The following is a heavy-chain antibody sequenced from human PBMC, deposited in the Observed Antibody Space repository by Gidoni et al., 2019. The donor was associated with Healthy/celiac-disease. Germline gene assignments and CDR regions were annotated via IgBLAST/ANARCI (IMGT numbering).Heavy chain of an antibody. D-gene: IGHD3-22*01. Sequence: EVQLLESGGGLVQPGGSLRLSCSASGFTFSRYAMRWVRQAPGKGLEWVSAISGSGGSTYYADSVKGRFTISRDNSKNTLYLQMNSLRAEDTAVYYCAKPLYYYDSSGYYGGYFDYWGQGTLVTVSS. CDR1: GFTFSRYA. CDR3: AKPLYYYDSSGYYGGYFDY. CDR2: ISGSGGST. J-gene: IGHJ4*02. V-gene: IGHV3-23*01.